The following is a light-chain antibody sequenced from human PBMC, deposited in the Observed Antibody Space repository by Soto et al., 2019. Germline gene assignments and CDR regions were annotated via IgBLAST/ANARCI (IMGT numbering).Light chain of an antibody. CDR3: SSYTSSSTSYV. V-gene: IGLV2-14*01. CDR2: EVS. J-gene: IGLJ1*01. Sequence: ALTQPASVSGSPGQSITISCTGTSSDVGGYNYVSWYQQHPGKAPKLMIYEVSNRPSGVSNRFSGSKSGNTASLTISGLQAEDEADYYCSSYTSSSTSYVFGTGTKVTVL. CDR1: SSDVGGYNY.